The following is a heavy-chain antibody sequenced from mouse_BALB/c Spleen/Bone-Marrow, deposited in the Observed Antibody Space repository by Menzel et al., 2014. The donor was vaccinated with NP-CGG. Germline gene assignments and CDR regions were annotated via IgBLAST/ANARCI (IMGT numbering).Heavy chain of an antibody. V-gene: IGHV4-1*02. J-gene: IGHJ3*01. D-gene: IGHD2-3*01. CDR2: INPDSSTI. CDR3: ARLGYYGGFAY. Sequence: EVQLQQSGGGLVQPGRSLKLPCAASGFDFSGFWMGWVRQAPGKGLEWIGEINPDSSTINYTPSLKDRFIISRDNAKNTLYLQMSKVRSEDTALYYCARLGYYGGFAYWGQGTLVTVSA. CDR1: GFDFSGFW.